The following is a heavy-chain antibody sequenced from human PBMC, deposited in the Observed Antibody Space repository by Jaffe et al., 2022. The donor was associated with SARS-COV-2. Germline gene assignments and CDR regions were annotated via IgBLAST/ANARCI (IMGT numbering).Heavy chain of an antibody. V-gene: IGHV3-49*03. Sequence: EVQLVESGGGLVQPGRSLRLSCTASGFTFGDFAMSWFRLAPGQGLEWVGLIRNKRYGGTREYAASVKGRFTISRDDSKSIAYLQMNSLKIEDTAVYFCTKRYQYGLDAFDIWGQGTMVTVSS. CDR2: IRNKRYGGTR. D-gene: IGHD2-15*01. CDR3: TKRYQYGLDAFDI. J-gene: IGHJ3*02. CDR1: GFTFGDFA.